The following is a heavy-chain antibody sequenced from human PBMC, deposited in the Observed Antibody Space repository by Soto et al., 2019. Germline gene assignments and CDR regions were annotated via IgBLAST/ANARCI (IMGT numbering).Heavy chain of an antibody. D-gene: IGHD1-26*01. CDR3: AREARTDGVGYYYYYYYMDV. J-gene: IGHJ6*03. V-gene: IGHV4-59*01. Sequence: SETLSLTCTVSGGSISSYYWSWIRQPPGKGLEWIGYIYYSGSTNYNPSLKSRVTISVDTSKNQFSLKLSSVTAADTAVYYCAREARTDGVGYYYYYYYMDVWGKGTTVTVSS. CDR2: IYYSGST. CDR1: GGSISSYY.